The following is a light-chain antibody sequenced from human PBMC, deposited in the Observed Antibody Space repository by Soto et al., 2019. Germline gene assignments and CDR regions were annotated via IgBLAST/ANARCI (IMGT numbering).Light chain of an antibody. CDR2: GAS. J-gene: IGKJ1*01. Sequence: EIVLTQSPGTLSLSPGERATLSCRASQRVSSSFLAWYQQNPGQAPRLLIYGASIRAIGIPDRFSGSGSGTDFTLTISRLEPEDFAVYYCQQYGSSPRTFGQGTKVEIK. V-gene: IGKV3-20*01. CDR1: QRVSSSF. CDR3: QQYGSSPRT.